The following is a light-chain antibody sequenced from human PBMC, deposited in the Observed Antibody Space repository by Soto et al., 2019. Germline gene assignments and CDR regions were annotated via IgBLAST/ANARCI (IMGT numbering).Light chain of an antibody. J-gene: IGLJ1*01. CDR1: NSNVDGYNY. CDR2: DVS. V-gene: IGLV2-14*01. Sequence: QFVLTQPASVSGSPGPSITLSCTGTNSNVDGYNYVSWYQQHPGKAPKLMIYDVSNRPSGVSNRFSGSKPGNTASLTISGLQAEDEADYYCSSYTSSSTYVFGTGTKVTVL. CDR3: SSYTSSSTYV.